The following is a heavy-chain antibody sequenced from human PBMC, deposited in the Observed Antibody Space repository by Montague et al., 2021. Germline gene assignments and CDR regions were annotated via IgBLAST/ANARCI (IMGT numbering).Heavy chain of an antibody. J-gene: IGHJ4*02. CDR2: INHSGST. D-gene: IGHD5-12*01. CDR3: ARGPTNNIGMVATRLDY. CDR1: GGSFSGYY. V-gene: IGHV4-34*01. Sequence: SETLSLTCAVYGGSFSGYYWNWIRQPPGKGLEWIGEINHSGSTNXNPPLKSRVTISVDTSNNQFSLKLTSVTAADTAVYYCARGPTNNIGMVATRLDYWGQGTLVTVSS.